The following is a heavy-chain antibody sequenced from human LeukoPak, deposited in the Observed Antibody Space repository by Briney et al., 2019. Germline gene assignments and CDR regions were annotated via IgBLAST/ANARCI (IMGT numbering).Heavy chain of an antibody. Sequence: SVKVSCKASGGTFSSYAISWVRQAPGQGLEWMGGITPIFGTANYAQKFQGRVTITADESTSTAYMELSSLRSEDTAVYYCARDVVILRITMVRGGWFDPWGQGTLVTVSS. V-gene: IGHV1-69*01. CDR3: ARDVVILRITMVRGGWFDP. CDR1: GGTFSSYA. CDR2: ITPIFGTA. J-gene: IGHJ5*02. D-gene: IGHD3-10*01.